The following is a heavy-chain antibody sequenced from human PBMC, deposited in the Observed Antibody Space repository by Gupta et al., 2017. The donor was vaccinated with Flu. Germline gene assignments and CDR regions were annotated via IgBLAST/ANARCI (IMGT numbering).Heavy chain of an antibody. CDR3: ARGIVERPAAAGQQLVTYFDD. J-gene: IGHJ4*02. D-gene: IGHD6-13*01. CDR1: GGSLTDYL. CDR2: MYNTGNT. Sequence: QVQLQESGPGLVKPSETLSLTCTVSGGSLTDYLWTWIRQPPGKGLESIGFMYNTGNTNYNPSLRGRVSRSLDTSKKQLSLRVRSVSAADTAVYYGARGIVERPAAAGQQLVTYFDDGGQGRLVIVSS. V-gene: IGHV4-59*01.